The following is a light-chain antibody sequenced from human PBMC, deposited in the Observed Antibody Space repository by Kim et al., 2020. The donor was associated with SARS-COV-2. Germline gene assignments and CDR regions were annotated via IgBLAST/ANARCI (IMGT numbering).Light chain of an antibody. CDR3: QQRSNWPLT. J-gene: IGKJ4*01. CDR2: DAS. Sequence: LAPGERATLSCRASQSVSSYLAWYRQKPGQAPRLLIYDASNRATGVPARFSGSGSGTDFTLTISSLEPEDFAVYYCQQRSNWPLTFGGGTKVDIK. V-gene: IGKV3-11*01. CDR1: QSVSSY.